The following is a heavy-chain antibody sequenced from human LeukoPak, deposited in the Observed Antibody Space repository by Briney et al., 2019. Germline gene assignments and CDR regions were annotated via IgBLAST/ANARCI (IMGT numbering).Heavy chain of an antibody. J-gene: IGHJ3*02. CDR2: KYYSSKSYN. V-gene: IGHV6-1*01. CDR3: AGVRGGTRSAFDI. Sequence: SQTLSLTCAISGDTVSSNSTAWNCISPSPSRGLEWLVRKYYSSKSYNDYAVSVKSPITTNPDTTKNQFSLQLKSVTPEDTAVYYCAGVRGGTRSAFDIWGQGTMVTVSS. D-gene: IGHD2-15*01. CDR1: GDTVSSNSTA.